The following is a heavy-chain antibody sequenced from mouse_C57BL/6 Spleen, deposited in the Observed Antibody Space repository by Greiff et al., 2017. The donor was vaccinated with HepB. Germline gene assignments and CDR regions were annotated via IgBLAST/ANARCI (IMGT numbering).Heavy chain of an antibody. CDR3: ARKRVGYAMDY. D-gene: IGHD1-1*01. V-gene: IGHV2-2*01. CDR1: GFSLTSYG. CDR2: IWSGGST. Sequence: QVQLQQSGPGLVQPSQSLSITCTVSGFSLTSYGVHWVRQSPGKGLEWLGVIWSGGSTDYNAAFISRLSISKDNSKSQVFFKMNSLQADDTAIYYCARKRVGYAMDYWGQGTSVTVSS. J-gene: IGHJ4*01.